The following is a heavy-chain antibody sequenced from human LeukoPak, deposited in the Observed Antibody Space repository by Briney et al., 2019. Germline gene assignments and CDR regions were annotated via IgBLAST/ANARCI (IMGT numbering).Heavy chain of an antibody. CDR3: ARGGYGGNSLDY. D-gene: IGHD4-23*01. CDR1: GFTFSSYW. CDR2: IYIDGTST. J-gene: IGHJ4*01. V-gene: IGHV3-74*01. Sequence: GGSLRLSCAGSGFTFSSYWMHWVRHAPGKGLEWVSRIYIDGTSTTYADSVKGRFTISRDNAKNTLYLQMNSLRAEDTAVYYCARGGYGGNSLDYWGHGALITVSS.